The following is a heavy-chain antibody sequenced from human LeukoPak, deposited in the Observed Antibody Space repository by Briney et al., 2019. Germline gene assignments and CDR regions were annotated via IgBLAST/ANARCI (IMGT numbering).Heavy chain of an antibody. D-gene: IGHD3-10*01. Sequence: PSETLCLTCAVYGGSFSVYYWSWIRQPPGKGLEWVGEINHSGSTNYNPSVKSRVTISVDTSKNQFSLKLSSVTAADTAVYYCARAQFSYYYGSGSYSDYWGQGTLVTVSS. CDR2: INHSGST. CDR3: ARAQFSYYYGSGSYSDY. V-gene: IGHV4-34*01. J-gene: IGHJ4*02. CDR1: GGSFSVYY.